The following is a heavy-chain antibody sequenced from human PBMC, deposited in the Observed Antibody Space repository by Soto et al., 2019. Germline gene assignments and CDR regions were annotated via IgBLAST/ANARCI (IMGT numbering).Heavy chain of an antibody. D-gene: IGHD6-19*01. Sequence: EVQLLESGGGLVQPGGSLRLSCAASRFTFSSYAMSWVRQAPGKGLEWVSAISDSGGSTYYADSVKGRFTISRDNSKNTLYLRMNSLRAEDTAVYYCAKDYSSGWFSYFDYWGQGTLVTVSS. J-gene: IGHJ4*02. V-gene: IGHV3-23*01. CDR2: ISDSGGST. CDR1: RFTFSSYA. CDR3: AKDYSSGWFSYFDY.